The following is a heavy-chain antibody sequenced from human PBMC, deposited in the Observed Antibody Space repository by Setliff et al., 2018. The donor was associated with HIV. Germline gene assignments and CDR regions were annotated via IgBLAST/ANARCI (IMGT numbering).Heavy chain of an antibody. CDR1: GDTFSTYV. CDR2: VTPILHTT. V-gene: IGHV1-69*10. Sequence: SVKVSCKSSGDTFSTYVFTWVRQAPGQGLEWMGGVTPILHTTNYAQKFQGRVTITADISTRTVYMELSSLTSEDTAIYYCARDHQTMLWLDYWGQGTLVTVLL. D-gene: IGHD2-21*01. J-gene: IGHJ4*02. CDR3: ARDHQTMLWLDY.